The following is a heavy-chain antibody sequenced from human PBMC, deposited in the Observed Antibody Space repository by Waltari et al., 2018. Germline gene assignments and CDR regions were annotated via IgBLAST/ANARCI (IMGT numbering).Heavy chain of an antibody. CDR2: INHSGNR. J-gene: IGHJ6*02. CDR1: GGSFSGYY. D-gene: IGHD2-8*02. CDR3: VRLEDCTGPGGNCYSGDSFALDV. V-gene: IGHV4-34*02. Sequence: QVQLQQWGAGLLQPSETLSLTCAVYGGSFSGYYWGWIRHPPGGGREWIGEINHSGNRNYNPSLRSRVVMFVDTSKSQFSLKLNSVTAAETAVYYCVRLEDCTGPGGNCYSGDSFALDVWGQGTTVTVSS.